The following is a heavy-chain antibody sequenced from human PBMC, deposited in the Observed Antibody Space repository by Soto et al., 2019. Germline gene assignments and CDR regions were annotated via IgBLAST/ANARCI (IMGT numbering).Heavy chain of an antibody. V-gene: IGHV1-58*02. CDR2: VVVGSGNL. J-gene: IGHJ6*03. CDR3: AAGEGSLPDYYYYMDV. Sequence: GASVKVSCKASGFTFTSSAMQWVRQARGQRLKWIRWVVVGSGNLNYAQKFQERVTITRDMSTSTAYMELSSLRSEDTAVYYCAAGEGSLPDYYYYMDVWGKGTTVTVSS. CDR1: GFTFTSSA.